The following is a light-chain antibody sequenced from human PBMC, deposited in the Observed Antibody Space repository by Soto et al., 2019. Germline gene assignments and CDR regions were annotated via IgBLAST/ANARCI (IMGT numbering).Light chain of an antibody. CDR3: QSYDSSLSVYV. CDR1: SSNIGAGYE. V-gene: IGLV1-40*01. CDR2: ENN. Sequence: QSVLTQPPSVSEAPGQRVTISCTGSSSNIGAGYEAHWYQQVPGTAPKLLIYENNNRPSGVPDRFSGSKSGTSASLAITGLQAEDEAEYYCQSYDSSLSVYVFGTGTKLTV. J-gene: IGLJ1*01.